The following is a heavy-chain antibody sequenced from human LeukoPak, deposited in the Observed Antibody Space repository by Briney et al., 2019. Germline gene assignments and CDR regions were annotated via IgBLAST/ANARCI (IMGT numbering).Heavy chain of an antibody. D-gene: IGHD1-7*01. J-gene: IGHJ5*02. CDR2: IRSKAYGGTT. CDR3: TKGVTGTPRNWFDP. CDR1: GFTFGAYA. V-gene: IGHV3-49*03. Sequence: GGSLRLSCTASGFTFGAYAMSWFRQAPGKGLEWVGFIRSKAYGGTTEYAASVKGRFTISRDDSKSIAYLQMNSLKTEDTAVYYCTKGVTGTPRNWFDPWGQGTLVTVSS.